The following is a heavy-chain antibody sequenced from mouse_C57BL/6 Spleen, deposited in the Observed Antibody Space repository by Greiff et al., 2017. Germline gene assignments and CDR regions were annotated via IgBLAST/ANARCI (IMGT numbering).Heavy chain of an antibody. D-gene: IGHD1-1*01. J-gene: IGHJ4*01. Sequence: VQLQQSGAELVRPGASVTLSCKASGYTFTDYEMHWVKQTPVHGLEWIGAIDPETGGTAYNQKFKGKAILTADKSSSTAYMELRSLTSEDSAVYYCTRDYGSSYGDAMDYWGQGTSVTVSS. CDR2: IDPETGGT. CDR1: GYTFTDYE. V-gene: IGHV1-15*01. CDR3: TRDYGSSYGDAMDY.